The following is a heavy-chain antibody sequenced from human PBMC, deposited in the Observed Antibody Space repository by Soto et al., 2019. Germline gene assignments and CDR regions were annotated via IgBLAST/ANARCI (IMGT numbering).Heavy chain of an antibody. CDR1: GFTFSSYA. V-gene: IGHV3-23*01. CDR3: AKSPGYSYGPPDY. D-gene: IGHD5-18*01. Sequence: PGGSLRLSCAASGFTFSSYAMSWVRQAPGKGLEWVSAISGSDGSTSYADSEKGRFTISRDNSKNTLYLQMNSLRAEDTAVYYCAKSPGYSYGPPDYWGQGTLVTVSS. CDR2: ISGSDGST. J-gene: IGHJ4*02.